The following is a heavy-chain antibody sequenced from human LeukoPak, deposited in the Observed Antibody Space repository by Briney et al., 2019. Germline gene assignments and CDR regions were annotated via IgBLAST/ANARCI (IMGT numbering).Heavy chain of an antibody. V-gene: IGHV1-69*13. CDR3: AREGHTSSRGWFVP. Sequence: SVKVSCKASGYTFNNYAISWLRQAPGQGLEWMGGIIPILGTPNYAQKFQGRVTITADESTSTAHMELRSLRSDDAAVYYCAREGHTSSRGWFVPWGQGTLVTVSS. J-gene: IGHJ5*02. D-gene: IGHD6-19*01. CDR1: GYTFNNYA. CDR2: IIPILGTP.